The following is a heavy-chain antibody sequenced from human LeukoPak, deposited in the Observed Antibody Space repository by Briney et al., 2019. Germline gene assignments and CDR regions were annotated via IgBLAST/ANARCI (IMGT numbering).Heavy chain of an antibody. D-gene: IGHD3-3*01. CDR3: ARGPYYDFWSGYWVYWFDP. CDR1: GGSFSGYY. CDR2: INHSGST. Sequence: PSETLSPTCAVYGGSFSGYYWSWIRQPPGKGLEWIGEINHSGSTNYNPSLKSRVTISVDTSKNQFSLKLSSVTAADTAVYYCARGPYYDFWSGYWVYWFDPWGQGTLVTVSS. V-gene: IGHV4-34*01. J-gene: IGHJ5*02.